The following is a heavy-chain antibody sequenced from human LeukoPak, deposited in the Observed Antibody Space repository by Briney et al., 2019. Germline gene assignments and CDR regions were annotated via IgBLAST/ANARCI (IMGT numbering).Heavy chain of an antibody. CDR3: ARGPFYCSGGSCYLRPFDY. Sequence: SETLSLTCTVSTGSISSSSYYWGWIRQPPGKGLEWIGSIYYSGSTYYNPSLKSRVSISVDTSKNQFSLKLSSVTAADTAVYYCARGPFYCSGGSCYLRPFDYWGQGTLVTVSS. J-gene: IGHJ4*02. CDR2: IYYSGST. CDR1: TGSISSSSYY. D-gene: IGHD2-15*01. V-gene: IGHV4-39*01.